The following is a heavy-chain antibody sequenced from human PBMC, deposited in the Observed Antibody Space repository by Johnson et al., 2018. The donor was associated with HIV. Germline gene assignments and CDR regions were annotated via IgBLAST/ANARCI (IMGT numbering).Heavy chain of an antibody. CDR2: ITSNSGNI. V-gene: IGHV3-9*01. J-gene: IGHJ3*02. Sequence: VQVVESGGGLVQPGRSLRLSCAASGFTFDDYAMHWVRQAPGKGLEWVSGITSNSGNIAYADSVRGRFTISRDNAKNSLYLQMNSLRVEDTALYYCTRDSGYEDHDGFDIWGQGTMVTVSS. CDR1: GFTFDDYA. D-gene: IGHD5-12*01. CDR3: TRDSGYEDHDGFDI.